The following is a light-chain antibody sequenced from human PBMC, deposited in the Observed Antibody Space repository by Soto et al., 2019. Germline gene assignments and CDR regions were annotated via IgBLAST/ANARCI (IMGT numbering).Light chain of an antibody. CDR1: SSDVGGYNY. Sequence: QSALTQPPSASGSPGQSVTISCTGTSSDVGGYNYVSWYQQHPGKAPKLMICEVSKRPSGVPDRFSGSKSGNTASLTVSGLQAEYEADYYCSSYAGSNSWVFGGGTKLTVL. CDR3: SSYAGSNSWV. V-gene: IGLV2-8*01. CDR2: EVS. J-gene: IGLJ3*02.